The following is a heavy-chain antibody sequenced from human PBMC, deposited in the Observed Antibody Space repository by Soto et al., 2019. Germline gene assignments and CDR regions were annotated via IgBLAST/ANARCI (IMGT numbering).Heavy chain of an antibody. D-gene: IGHD3-22*01. V-gene: IGHV3-33*01. CDR2: IWYDGSNK. Sequence: PVGSLILCCAASGFTFSSYGRHWVRQAPGKGLEWVAVIWYDGSNKYYADSVKGRFTISRDNSKNTLYLQMNSLRAEDTAVYYCARGKTPYYYDSSAGYYYGMDVWGQGTTVTVSS. CDR3: ARGKTPYYYDSSAGYYYGMDV. CDR1: GFTFSSYG. J-gene: IGHJ6*02.